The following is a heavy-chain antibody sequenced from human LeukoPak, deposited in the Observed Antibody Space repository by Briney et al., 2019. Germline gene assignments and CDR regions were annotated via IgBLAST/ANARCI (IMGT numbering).Heavy chain of an antibody. D-gene: IGHD3-3*01. J-gene: IGHJ5*02. CDR3: ARIWSGWFDP. CDR1: GGTFSSYA. CDR2: IIPIFGTA. V-gene: IGHV1-69*13. Sequence: ASVKVSCKASGGTFSSYAISWVRQAPGQGLEWMGGIIPIFGTANYAQKFQGRVTITADESTSTAYMELSSLRSEDTAVYYCARIWSGWFDPWGQGALVTVSS.